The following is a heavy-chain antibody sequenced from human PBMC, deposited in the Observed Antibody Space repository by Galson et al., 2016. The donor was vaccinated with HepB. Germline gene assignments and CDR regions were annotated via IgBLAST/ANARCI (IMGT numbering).Heavy chain of an antibody. J-gene: IGHJ4*02. CDR2: ISDSGRTI. CDR1: GFTFSRYS. D-gene: IGHD4-17*01. Sequence: SLRLSCAASGFTFSRYSMNWVRQASGKGLEWLSYISDSGRTIYYADSVKGRYTISRDNANNSLYLQMNSLRDDDTAVYYCARAAGGDPDDYWGQGTLVTVSA. CDR3: ARAAGGDPDDY. V-gene: IGHV3-48*02.